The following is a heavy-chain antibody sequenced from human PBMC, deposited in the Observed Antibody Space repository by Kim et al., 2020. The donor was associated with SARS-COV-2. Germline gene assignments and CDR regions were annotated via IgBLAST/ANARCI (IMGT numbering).Heavy chain of an antibody. CDR1: GFTLRSYW. D-gene: IGHD3-10*02. CDR3: ARGMFKTGFDV. CDR2: IGGDGIST. J-gene: IGHJ6*02. Sequence: GGSLRLSCAASGFTLRSYWINWVRQAPGKGLVWVSRIGGDGISTHYANSVKGRFTVSRDNDDNTVYLRMNSLRADDTAVYYCARGMFKTGFDVWGQGTTVTVSS. V-gene: IGHV3-74*01.